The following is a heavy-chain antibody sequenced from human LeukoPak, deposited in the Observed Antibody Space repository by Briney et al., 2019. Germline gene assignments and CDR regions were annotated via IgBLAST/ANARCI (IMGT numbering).Heavy chain of an antibody. D-gene: IGHD3-3*01. CDR2: IYHSRST. CDR3: SRRDYDFWSGYGAPFDY. Sequence: SETLSLTCAVSGSSISSGYYWGWIRQPPGKGQEWIGSIYHSRSTYYNPSLKSRVTISVDTSKNQFSLKLSSVTAADTAVYYCSRRDYDFWSGYGAPFDYWGQGTLVTVSS. V-gene: IGHV4-38-2*01. J-gene: IGHJ4*02. CDR1: GSSISSGYY.